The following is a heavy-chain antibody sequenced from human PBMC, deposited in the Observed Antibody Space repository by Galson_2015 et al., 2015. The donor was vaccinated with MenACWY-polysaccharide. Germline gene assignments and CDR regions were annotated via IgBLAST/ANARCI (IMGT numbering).Heavy chain of an antibody. J-gene: IGHJ5*02. V-gene: IGHV3-7*04. CDR1: GFRFSSYS. CDR2: IKQDGSEN. CDR3: ARGQKSLGP. Sequence: LRLCCAASGFRFSSYSMNWVRQAPGPGLEWVANIKQDGSENYYVDSVKGRITISRDNAKNSLYLQMNSLRAEDTAVYYCARGQKSLGPWGQGTLVTVSS.